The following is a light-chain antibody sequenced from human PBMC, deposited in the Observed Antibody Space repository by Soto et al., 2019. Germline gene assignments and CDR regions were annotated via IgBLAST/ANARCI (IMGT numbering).Light chain of an antibody. CDR2: DVS. CDR1: SSDVGVFNY. Sequence: QSVLTQPAAVSGSPGQSITVSCTGTSSDVGVFNYVSWYPQHPGKAPKLMIYDVSNRPSGVSNRFSGSKSGNTASLTISGLQAEDEAEYYCCSYTSSSTVVFGGGTKLTVL. J-gene: IGLJ2*01. V-gene: IGLV2-14*01. CDR3: CSYTSSSTVV.